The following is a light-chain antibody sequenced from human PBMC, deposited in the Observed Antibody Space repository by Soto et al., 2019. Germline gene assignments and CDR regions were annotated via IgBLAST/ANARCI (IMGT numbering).Light chain of an antibody. Sequence: EIVLTQSPGTLSLSPGEGATLSCRASQSVPKNYLGWYKQKTGQAPRLLIYDVSNRDTDVPDRFSGSGSETDFTLTISGLEPEDFAVYYCQQYATAPLTFGGGTQLEI. CDR2: DVS. CDR3: QQYATAPLT. V-gene: IGKV3-20*01. CDR1: QSVPKNY. J-gene: IGKJ4*01.